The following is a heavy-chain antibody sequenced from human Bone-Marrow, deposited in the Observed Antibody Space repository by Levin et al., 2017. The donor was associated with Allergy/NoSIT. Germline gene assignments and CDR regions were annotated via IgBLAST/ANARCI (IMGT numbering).Heavy chain of an antibody. V-gene: IGHV4-4*07. J-gene: IGHJ5*02. Sequence: SETLSLTCIVSGHSITTHWWSWIRQPAGKGLEWIGRVFATGSTNYNPSLKSRVTMSVDTSKNEFSLRLTSVSAADTAIYFCARAGGSSWSENWFDPWGQGTLVTVSS. D-gene: IGHD6-19*01. CDR1: GHSITTHW. CDR2: VFATGST. CDR3: ARAGGSSWSENWFDP.